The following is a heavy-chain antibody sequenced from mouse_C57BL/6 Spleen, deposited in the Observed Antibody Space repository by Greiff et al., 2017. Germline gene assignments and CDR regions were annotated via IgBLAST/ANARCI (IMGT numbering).Heavy chain of an antibody. J-gene: IGHJ1*03. Sequence: QVQLQQSGAELVKPGASVKISCKASGYAFSSYWMNWVKQRPGKGLEWIGQIYPGDGDTNYNGKFKGKATLTADKSSSTAYMQLSSLTSEDSAVYFCARNYYGSGYFDVWGTGTTVTVSS. V-gene: IGHV1-80*01. CDR2: IYPGDGDT. CDR3: ARNYYGSGYFDV. D-gene: IGHD1-1*01. CDR1: GYAFSSYW.